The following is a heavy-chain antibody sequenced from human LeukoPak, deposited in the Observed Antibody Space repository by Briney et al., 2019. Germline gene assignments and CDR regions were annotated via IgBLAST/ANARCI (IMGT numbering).Heavy chain of an antibody. CDR3: ARDLGVAVVDY. V-gene: IGHV4-39*07. J-gene: IGHJ4*01. Sequence: SETLSLTCTVSGGSISSSNYYWGWIRQPPGKGLEWIGSIYNSGGTHYNPSLMSRVTISIDASKNQFSLRLSSVTAADTAVYYCARDLGVAVVDYWGHGALVTVSS. CDR2: IYNSGGT. CDR1: GGSISSSNYY. D-gene: IGHD6-19*01.